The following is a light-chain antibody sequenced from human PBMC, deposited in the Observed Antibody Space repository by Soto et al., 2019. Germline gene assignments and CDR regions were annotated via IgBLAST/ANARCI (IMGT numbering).Light chain of an antibody. CDR2: DVS. V-gene: IGKV1-5*01. CDR3: QQYYRYPLT. Sequence: DIQMTQSPSTLSASVGDRDTITCRASQSFSTWLAWYQQKRGKAPKLLIYDVSSLESGVPSRFSGSGSGTEFTLTMSSRQPDDVATYYCQQYYRYPLTFGGGTTVEIK. J-gene: IGKJ4*01. CDR1: QSFSTW.